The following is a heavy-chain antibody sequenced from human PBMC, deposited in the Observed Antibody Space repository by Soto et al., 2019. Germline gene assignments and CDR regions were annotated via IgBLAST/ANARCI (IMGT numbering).Heavy chain of an antibody. D-gene: IGHD4-17*01. CDR1: GFSFSHYS. CDR2: ISSESGTI. J-gene: IGHJ6*02. CDR3: ARDRWGLTAVTSGDFYYCGMDV. V-gene: IGHV3-48*01. Sequence: GGSLRLSCAASGFSFSHYSMIWVRQAPGKGLEWLSYISSESGTIYYAESVKGRFTVSRDNAKNSLSLQMNILRAEDTALYYCARDRWGLTAVTSGDFYYCGMDVWGQGTKVTVSS.